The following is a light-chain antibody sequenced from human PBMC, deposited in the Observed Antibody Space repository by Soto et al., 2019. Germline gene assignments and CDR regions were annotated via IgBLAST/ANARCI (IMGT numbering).Light chain of an antibody. Sequence: EIVLTQSPGTLSLSPGERATFSCRASQSVSSSYLAWYQQKACQAPRPLIYSASTSATGIPDRISGSGSGTDITLTISTLQPEDFAVYYCQTYGSSPFTFGRGTKVDIK. J-gene: IGKJ3*01. V-gene: IGKV3-20*01. CDR2: SAS. CDR3: QTYGSSPFT. CDR1: QSVSSSY.